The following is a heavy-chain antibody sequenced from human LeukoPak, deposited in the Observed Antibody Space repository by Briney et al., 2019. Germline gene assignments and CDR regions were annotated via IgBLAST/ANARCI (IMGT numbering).Heavy chain of an antibody. CDR1: GFTFSSYS. CDR3: ARAGRYSYDSSGYYYDAFDI. D-gene: IGHD3-22*01. CDR2: ISSSSSTI. Sequence: GGSLRLSCAASGFTFSSYSMNWVRQAPGKGLEWVSYISSSSSTIYYGDSVKGRFTISRDNAKNSLYLQMNSLRAEDTAVYYCARAGRYSYDSSGYYYDAFDIWGQGTMVTVSS. V-gene: IGHV3-48*01. J-gene: IGHJ3*02.